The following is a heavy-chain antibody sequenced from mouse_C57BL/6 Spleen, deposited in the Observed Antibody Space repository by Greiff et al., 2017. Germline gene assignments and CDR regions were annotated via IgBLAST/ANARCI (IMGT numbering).Heavy chain of an antibody. D-gene: IGHD1-1*01. CDR1: GYTFTSYW. Sequence: VQLQQPGAELVKPGASVKLSCKASGYTFTSYWMHWVKQRPGQGLEWIGMIHPNSGSTNYNEKFKSKATLTVDKSSSTAYMQLSSLTSEDSAVYYCAKETYYGSSFPFAYWGQGTLVTVSA. J-gene: IGHJ3*01. CDR2: IHPNSGST. CDR3: AKETYYGSSFPFAY. V-gene: IGHV1-64*01.